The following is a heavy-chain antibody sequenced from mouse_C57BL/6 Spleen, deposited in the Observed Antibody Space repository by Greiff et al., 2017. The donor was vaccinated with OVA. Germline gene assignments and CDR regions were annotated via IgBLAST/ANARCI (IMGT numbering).Heavy chain of an antibody. CDR3: ARHGGNHYYAMDY. CDR2: ISGGGGNT. D-gene: IGHD1-1*02. CDR1: GFTFSSYT. Sequence: EVHLVESGGGLVKPGGSLKLSCAASGFTFSSYTMSWVRQTPEKRLEWVATISGGGGNTYYPDSVKGRFTISRDNAKNTLYLQMSSLRSEDTALYYCARHGGNHYYAMDYWGQGTSVTVSS. V-gene: IGHV5-9*01. J-gene: IGHJ4*01.